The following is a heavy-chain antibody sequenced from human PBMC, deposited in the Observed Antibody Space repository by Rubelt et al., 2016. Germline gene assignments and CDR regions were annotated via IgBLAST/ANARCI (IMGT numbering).Heavy chain of an antibody. V-gene: IGHV3-23*04. Sequence: EVQLVESGGGLVQPGGSVRLSCVASGFNFNNNAMSWVRQAPGKGLEWVSGLSGSGGSTSYADPVKGRFTISRDNSKNRLYLQMNSLRDEDTAVYYCAKVKWVSWGQGTLVTVSS. CDR1: GFNFNNNA. D-gene: IGHD2-8*01. J-gene: IGHJ4*02. CDR3: AKVKWVS. CDR2: LSGSGGST.